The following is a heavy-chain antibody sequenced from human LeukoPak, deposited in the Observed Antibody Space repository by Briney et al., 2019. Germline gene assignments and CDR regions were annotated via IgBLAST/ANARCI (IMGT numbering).Heavy chain of an antibody. V-gene: IGHV3-23*01. J-gene: IGHJ5*02. CDR2: ISGSGGST. Sequence: GGSLRLSCAASGFTFSSYAMSWVRQAPGKGLEWVSAISGSGGSTYYAASVKGRFTISRDNSKNTLYLQMDSLRAEDTAVYYCAKESELLCGGWFDAWGQGTLVTVSS. CDR3: AKESELLCGGWFDA. CDR1: GFTFSSYA. D-gene: IGHD2-2*01.